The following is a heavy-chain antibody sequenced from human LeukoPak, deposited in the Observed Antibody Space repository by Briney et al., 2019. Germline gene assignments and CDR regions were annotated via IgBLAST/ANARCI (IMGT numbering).Heavy chain of an antibody. D-gene: IGHD4-17*01. CDR3: ARDEGYGDYGGAFDI. V-gene: IGHV4-59*12. J-gene: IGHJ3*02. CDR2: IYHSGST. Sequence: SEALSLTCTVSGGSISSYYWSWIRQPPGKGLEWIGYIYHSGSTYYNPSLKSRVTISVDRSKNQFSLKLSSVTAADTAVYYCARDEGYGDYGGAFDIWGQGTMVTVSS. CDR1: GGSISSYY.